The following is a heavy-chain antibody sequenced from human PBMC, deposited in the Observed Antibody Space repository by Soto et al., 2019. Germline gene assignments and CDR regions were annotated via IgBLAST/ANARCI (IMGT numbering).Heavy chain of an antibody. CDR2: IIPIFGTA. CDR3: ARDRYRDSSGYYRSYYYYGMDV. CDR1: GGTFSSYA. Sequence: QVQLVQSGAEVKKPGSSVKVSCKASGGTFSSYAISWVRQAPGQGLEWMGGIIPIFGTANYEQKFQGRVTITADKSTSTAYMELSSLRSEDTAVYYCARDRYRDSSGYYRSYYYYGMDVWGQGTTVTVSS. D-gene: IGHD3-22*01. V-gene: IGHV1-69*06. J-gene: IGHJ6*02.